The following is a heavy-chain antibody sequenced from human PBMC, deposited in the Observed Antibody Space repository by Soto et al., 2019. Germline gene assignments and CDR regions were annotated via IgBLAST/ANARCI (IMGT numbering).Heavy chain of an antibody. CDR2: IYYSGST. Sequence: QVQLQESGPGLVKPSQTLSLTCTVSGGSISSGGYYWSWIRQHPGKGLEWIGYIYYSGSTYYNPSLESRVTISVDTSKNQFSLKLSSVTAADTAVYYCARGEVDYGSPWDYWGQGTLVTVSS. D-gene: IGHD4-17*01. CDR3: ARGEVDYGSPWDY. CDR1: GGSISSGGYY. V-gene: IGHV4-31*03. J-gene: IGHJ4*02.